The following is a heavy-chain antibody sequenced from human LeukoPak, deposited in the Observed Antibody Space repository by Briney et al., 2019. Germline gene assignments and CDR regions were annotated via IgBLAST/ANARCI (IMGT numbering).Heavy chain of an antibody. CDR3: ARDIAVAGTRVLDY. V-gene: IGHV4-59*01. CDR1: GGSTSSYY. J-gene: IGHJ4*02. Sequence: SETLSLTCTVSGGSTSSYYWSWIRQPPGKGLEWIGYIYNSGSTNYNPPLKSRVTISVGTSKNQFSLKLSSVTAADTAVYYCARDIAVAGTRVLDYWGQGTLVTVSS. D-gene: IGHD6-19*01. CDR2: IYNSGST.